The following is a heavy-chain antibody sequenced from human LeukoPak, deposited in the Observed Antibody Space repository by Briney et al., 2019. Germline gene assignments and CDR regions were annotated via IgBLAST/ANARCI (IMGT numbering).Heavy chain of an antibody. J-gene: IGHJ4*02. Sequence: SGTLSLTCAVSGGSITSDYWWTWVRQPSGKGLEWIGEIYHSGSTNYNPSLKSRVTISVDKSKNQFSLKLSSVTAADTAVYYCARGGLRYSSFDYWGQGTLVTVSS. V-gene: IGHV4-4*02. CDR1: GGSITSDYW. CDR2: IYHSGST. CDR3: ARGGLRYSSFDY. D-gene: IGHD3-9*01.